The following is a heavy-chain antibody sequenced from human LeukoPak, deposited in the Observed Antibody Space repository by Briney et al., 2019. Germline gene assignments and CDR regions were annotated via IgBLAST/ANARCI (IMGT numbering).Heavy chain of an antibody. J-gene: IGHJ4*02. CDR3: ARTSSGYYAHFDL. V-gene: IGHV1-46*01. Sequence: ASVKVSCKASGYTFSKFYIHWMRQAPGQGLEWMGLLNTQPNNDYTNYAQKFQGRVTLTRDMSTNTVYMKLSSLTSEDTAVYYCARTSSGYYAHFDLWGQGTLVTVSS. CDR1: GYTFSKFY. D-gene: IGHD3-22*01. CDR2: LNTQPNNDYT.